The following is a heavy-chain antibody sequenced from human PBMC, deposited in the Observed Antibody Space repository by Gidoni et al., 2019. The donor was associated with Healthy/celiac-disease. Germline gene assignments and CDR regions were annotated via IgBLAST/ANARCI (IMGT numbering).Heavy chain of an antibody. J-gene: IGHJ4*02. CDR1: GFTFRSYG. CDR2: MWYDGSNK. CDR3: ARDSIVGATQDENYFDY. D-gene: IGHD1-26*01. Sequence: VQLVESGGGVVQPGRSLRLSCAASGFTFRSYGMQWVRQAPGKGLGWVAVMWYDGSNKYYADSVKGRFTNSRDNSKNTLYLKMNSLRAEDTAVYYCARDSIVGATQDENYFDYWGQGTLVTVSS. V-gene: IGHV3-33*01.